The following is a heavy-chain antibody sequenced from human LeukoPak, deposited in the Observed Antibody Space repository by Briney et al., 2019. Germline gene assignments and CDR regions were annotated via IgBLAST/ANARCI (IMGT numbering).Heavy chain of an antibody. CDR1: GGSFSGYY. J-gene: IGHJ5*02. V-gene: IGHV4-34*01. D-gene: IGHD4-17*01. Sequence: SETLSLTCAVYGGSFSGYYWSWIRQPPGKGLEWIGEINHSGSTNYNPSLKRRVTISVDTSKNQFSLKLSSVTAADTAVYYCARAITVTTPRARRRKSGWFDPWGQGTLVTVSS. CDR2: INHSGST. CDR3: ARAITVTTPRARRRKSGWFDP.